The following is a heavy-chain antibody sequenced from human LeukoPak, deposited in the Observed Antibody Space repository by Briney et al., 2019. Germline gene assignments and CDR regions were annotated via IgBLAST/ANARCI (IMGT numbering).Heavy chain of an antibody. J-gene: IGHJ4*02. CDR1: GFTFDDYG. Sequence: GGSLRLSCAASGFTFDDYGMSWVRQAPGRGLEWVSGINWNGGSTGYADSVKGRFTISRDNAKNSLYLQMNSLRAEDTAVYYCARDRGDFWSGYYTNYFDYWGQGTLVTVSS. CDR3: ARDRGDFWSGYYTNYFDY. V-gene: IGHV3-20*04. CDR2: INWNGGST. D-gene: IGHD3-3*01.